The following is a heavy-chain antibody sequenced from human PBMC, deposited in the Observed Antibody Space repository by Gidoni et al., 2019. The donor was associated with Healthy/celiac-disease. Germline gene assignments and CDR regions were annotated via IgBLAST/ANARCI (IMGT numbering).Heavy chain of an antibody. D-gene: IGHD3-9*01. CDR1: GFTFSSYD. Sequence: EVQLVESGGGLVQPGGSLRLSCAASGFTFSSYDMHWVRQATGKGLEWVSAIGTAGDTYYPGSVKGRFTISRENAKNSLYLQMNSLRAGDTAVYYCARGTRRDWSSYYYYYGMDVWGQGTTVTVSS. J-gene: IGHJ6*02. CDR3: ARGTRRDWSSYYYYYGMDV. CDR2: IGTAGDT. V-gene: IGHV3-13*04.